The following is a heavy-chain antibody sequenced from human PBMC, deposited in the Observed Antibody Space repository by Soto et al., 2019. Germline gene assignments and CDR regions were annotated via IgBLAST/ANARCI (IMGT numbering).Heavy chain of an antibody. Sequence: SETLSLTCAVSGGSVSSSNWWSWVRQPPGKGLEWIGEIYHSGSTNYNPSLKSRVTISVDKSKNQFSLKLSSVTASDTAMYYCARLGRDLWVDYYYGMDVWGQGTTVTVSS. D-gene: IGHD2-21*01. V-gene: IGHV4-4*02. CDR1: GGSVSSSNW. CDR3: ARLGRDLWVDYYYGMDV. CDR2: IYHSGST. J-gene: IGHJ6*02.